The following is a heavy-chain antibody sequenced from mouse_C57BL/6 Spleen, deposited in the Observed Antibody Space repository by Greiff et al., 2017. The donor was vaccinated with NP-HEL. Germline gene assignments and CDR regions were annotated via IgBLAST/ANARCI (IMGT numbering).Heavy chain of an antibody. CDR2: IDPSDSYT. Sequence: QVQLQQPGAELVMPGASVKLSCKASGYTFTSYWMHWVKQRPGQGLEWIGEIDPSDSYTNYNQKFKGKSTLTVDKSSSTAYMQLSSLTSEDSAVYYCARSGYGSDFDYRGQGTTLTVSS. CDR1: GYTFTSYW. J-gene: IGHJ2*01. V-gene: IGHV1-69*01. D-gene: IGHD1-1*01. CDR3: ARSGYGSDFDY.